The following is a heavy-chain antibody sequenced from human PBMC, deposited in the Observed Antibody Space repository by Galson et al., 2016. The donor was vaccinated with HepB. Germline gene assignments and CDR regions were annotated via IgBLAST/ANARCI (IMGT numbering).Heavy chain of an antibody. CDR1: GFTFSGYA. D-gene: IGHD4-23*01. CDR3: ARVRLQATVVSPLFDS. Sequence: SLRLSCAASGFTFSGYAMSWVRQAPGKRLEWVSGIKGSGGSTFYADSVKGRFTISRDNSKNTLFLQMNSLRVEDTAVYYCARVRLQATVVSPLFDSWGQGTLVSVSS. V-gene: IGHV3-23*01. CDR2: IKGSGGST. J-gene: IGHJ4*02.